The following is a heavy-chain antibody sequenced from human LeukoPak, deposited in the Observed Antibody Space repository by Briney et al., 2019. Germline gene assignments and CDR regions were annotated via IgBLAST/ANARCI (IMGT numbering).Heavy chain of an antibody. CDR1: GYTLTELS. J-gene: IGHJ6*02. D-gene: IGHD6-19*01. V-gene: IGHV1-24*01. CDR2: FDPEDGET. CDR3: ATASGSASYYYYGMDV. Sequence: GASVKVSCKVSGYTLTELSMHWVRQAPGKGLEWMGGFDPEDGETIYAQKFQGRVTMTEDTSTDTAYMELSSLRSEDTAVYYCATASGSASYYYYGMDVWGQGTTVTVSS.